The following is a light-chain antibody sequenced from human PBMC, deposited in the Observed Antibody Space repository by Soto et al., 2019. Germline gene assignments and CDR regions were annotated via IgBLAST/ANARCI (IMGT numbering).Light chain of an antibody. CDR2: KAS. J-gene: IGKJ4*01. CDR3: QQYNNYPLT. CDR1: QTISTW. Sequence: DIQMTQSPSTLSASVGDRVNITCRASQTISTWLAWYQQKPGKAPKLLVYKASSLEGGVPSRFSGSGSGTEFNITISSLQPDDFATYYCQQYNNYPLTFGGGTKVDIK. V-gene: IGKV1-5*03.